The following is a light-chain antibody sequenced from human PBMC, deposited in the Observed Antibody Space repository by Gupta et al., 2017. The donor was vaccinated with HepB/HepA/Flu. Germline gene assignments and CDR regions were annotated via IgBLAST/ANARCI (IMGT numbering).Light chain of an antibody. CDR2: RAF. CDR3: QQTYGTPYT. J-gene: IGKJ2*01. V-gene: IGKV1-39*01. CDR1: QGISSS. Sequence: DIQMTQCPSSLSASVGDRVTITCRASQGISSSLSWYQQKPGTAPKLLIYRAFSLQSGVPSRFSGSGSGTDFTLTITSLQPEDSATYFCQQTYGTPYTFGQGSQLEIK.